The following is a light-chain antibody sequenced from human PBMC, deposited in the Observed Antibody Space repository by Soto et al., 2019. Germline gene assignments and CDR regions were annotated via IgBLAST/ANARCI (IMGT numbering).Light chain of an antibody. V-gene: IGLV2-14*03. CDR1: SSDVGGYNY. CDR3: SSSRDGSSFV. Sequence: QSGLTQPASVSGSPGQSITISCTGASSDVGGYNYVSWYQQHPGQAPKLMIYDVTNRPSGVSNRFSGSKSGKTASLTISGLQAEDEADYYCSSSRDGSSFVFGTGTKVTVL. J-gene: IGLJ1*01. CDR2: DVT.